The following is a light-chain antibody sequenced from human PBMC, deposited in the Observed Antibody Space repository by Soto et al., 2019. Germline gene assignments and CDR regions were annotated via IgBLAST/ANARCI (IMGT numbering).Light chain of an antibody. Sequence: QSVLTQPASVSGSPGQSITISCTGTSSDVGGHDYVSWYQQHPGKVPKLMIYEVSNRPSGVSNRFSGSKSGDTASLTISGLQAEDEADYYCSSYTSSSNFVFGNGTKVT. CDR1: SSDVGGHDY. CDR2: EVS. CDR3: SSYTSSSNFV. J-gene: IGLJ1*01. V-gene: IGLV2-14*01.